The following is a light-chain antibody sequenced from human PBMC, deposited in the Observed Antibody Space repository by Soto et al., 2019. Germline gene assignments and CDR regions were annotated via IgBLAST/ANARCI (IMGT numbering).Light chain of an antibody. V-gene: IGKV3-20*01. CDR1: QSVSSTY. Sequence: EIVLTQSPGTLSLSPGEGATLSCRASQSVSSTYLAWYQQKPGQAPRLLIYGASSRATGIPGRFSGSGSGTDFTLTISRLEPEDFAVYYCQQYGSSPWTFGQGTRLEIK. CDR3: QQYGSSPWT. J-gene: IGKJ5*01. CDR2: GAS.